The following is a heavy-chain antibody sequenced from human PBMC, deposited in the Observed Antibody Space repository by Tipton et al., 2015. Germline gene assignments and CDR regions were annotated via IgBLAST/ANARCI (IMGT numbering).Heavy chain of an antibody. D-gene: IGHD4-23*01. J-gene: IGHJ4*02. V-gene: IGHV4-59*01. CDR1: GGSISKYY. CDR2: IQYSGST. Sequence: GLVKPSGTLSLTCAVSGGSISKYYWSWIRQPPGKELEWIGYIQYSGSTNYNPSLKSRVTISVDTSKTQFSLKMSSVTASDTAVYYCARARGRHGGLFDSWGQGILVTVSS. CDR3: ARARGRHGGLFDS.